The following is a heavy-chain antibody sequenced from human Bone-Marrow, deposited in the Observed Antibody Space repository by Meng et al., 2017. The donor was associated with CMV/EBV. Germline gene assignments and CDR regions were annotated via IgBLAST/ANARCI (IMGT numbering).Heavy chain of an antibody. D-gene: IGHD2-2*03. CDR3: ARGGYCSSTSCLNYYYGMDV. Sequence: GGSLRLSCAASGFTFSSYWMHWVRQAPGKGLVWVSRINSDGSSTYYADSVKGRFTISRDNSKNTLYLQMNSLRAEDTAVYYCARGGYCSSTSCLNYYYGMDVWGQGTTVTVSS. CDR1: GFTFSSYW. J-gene: IGHJ6*01. CDR2: INSDGSST. V-gene: IGHV3-74*01.